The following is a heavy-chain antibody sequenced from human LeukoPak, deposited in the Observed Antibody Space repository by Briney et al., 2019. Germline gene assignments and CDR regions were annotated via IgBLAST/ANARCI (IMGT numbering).Heavy chain of an antibody. V-gene: IGHV1-18*01. Sequence: ASVKVSCKASGGTFSSCAISWVRQAPRQGLEWVGWISAYNGNTNYAQKLQGRVTMTTDTSTSTAYMELRSLRSDDTAVYYCARSSAYYYDSSGYYIPFDYWGQGTLVTVSS. D-gene: IGHD3-22*01. CDR2: ISAYNGNT. CDR1: GGTFSSCA. J-gene: IGHJ4*02. CDR3: ARSSAYYYDSSGYYIPFDY.